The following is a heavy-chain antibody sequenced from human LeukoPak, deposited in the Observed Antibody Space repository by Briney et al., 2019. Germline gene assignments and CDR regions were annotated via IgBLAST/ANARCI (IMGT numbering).Heavy chain of an antibody. D-gene: IGHD2-2*01. J-gene: IGHJ4*02. CDR3: ARDLLPYCSSTSCYAFDY. CDR1: GYTFTSYG. Sequence: ASVKVSCTASGYTFTSYGISWVRQAPGQGLEWMGWISAYNGNTNYAQKLQGRVTMTTDTSTSTAYMELRSLRSDDTAVYYCARDLLPYCSSTSCYAFDYWGQGTLVTVSS. V-gene: IGHV1-18*01. CDR2: ISAYNGNT.